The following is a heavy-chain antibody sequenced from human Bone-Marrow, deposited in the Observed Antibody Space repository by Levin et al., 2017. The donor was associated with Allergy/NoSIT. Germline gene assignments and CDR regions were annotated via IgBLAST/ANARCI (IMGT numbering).Heavy chain of an antibody. CDR3: ARSYGTHFGERGYDAFDI. CDR1: GFTFSSYA. J-gene: IGHJ3*02. CDR2: ISYDGSNK. V-gene: IGHV3-30-3*01. D-gene: IGHD3-10*01. Sequence: GGSLRLSCAASGFTFSSYAMHWVRQAPGKGLEWVAVISYDGSNKYYADSVKGRFTISRDNSKNTLYLQMNSLRAEDTAVYYCARSYGTHFGERGYDAFDIWGQGTMVTVSS.